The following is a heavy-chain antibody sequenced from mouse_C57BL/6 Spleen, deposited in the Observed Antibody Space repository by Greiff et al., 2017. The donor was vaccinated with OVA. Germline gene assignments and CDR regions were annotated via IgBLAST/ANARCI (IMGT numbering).Heavy chain of an antibody. CDR2: INPGSGGT. D-gene: IGHD1-1*01. CDR3: ASPFYYGSSYYAMDY. V-gene: IGHV1-54*01. CDR1: GYAFTNYL. J-gene: IGHJ4*01. Sequence: QVQLQQSGAELVRPGTSVKVSCKASGYAFTNYLIEWVKQRPGQGLEWIGVINPGSGGTNYNEKFKGKATLTADKSSSTAYMQLSSLTSEDSAVYFCASPFYYGSSYYAMDYWGQGTSVTVSS.